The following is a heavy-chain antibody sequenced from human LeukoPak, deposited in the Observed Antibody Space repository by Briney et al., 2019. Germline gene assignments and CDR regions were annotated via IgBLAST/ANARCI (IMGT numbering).Heavy chain of an antibody. J-gene: IGHJ6*02. CDR1: GFTFSSYA. Sequence: GGSLRLSCAASGFTFSSYAMSWVRQAPGKGLEWVSAISASGGSTYYADSVKGRFTISRDNSKNTLYLQMNSLRAEDTAVYYCAKLGYYCSGGSCYSRALDIWGQGTTVTVSS. CDR2: ISASGGST. CDR3: AKLGYYCSGGSCYSRALDI. D-gene: IGHD2-15*01. V-gene: IGHV3-23*01.